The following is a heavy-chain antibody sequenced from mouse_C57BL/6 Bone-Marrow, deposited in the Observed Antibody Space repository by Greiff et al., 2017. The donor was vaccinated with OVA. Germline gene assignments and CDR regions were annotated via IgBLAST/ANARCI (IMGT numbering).Heavy chain of an antibody. Sequence: QVQLQQSGAELVKPGASVKLSCKASGYTFTSYWMHWVTQRPGQGLEWIGMIHPNSGSTNYNEKFKSKATLTVDKSSSTAYMQLSSLTSEDSAVYYCARGGTGAMDYWGQGTSVTVSS. V-gene: IGHV1-64*01. CDR2: IHPNSGST. J-gene: IGHJ4*01. CDR3: ARGGTGAMDY. D-gene: IGHD4-1*01. CDR1: GYTFTSYW.